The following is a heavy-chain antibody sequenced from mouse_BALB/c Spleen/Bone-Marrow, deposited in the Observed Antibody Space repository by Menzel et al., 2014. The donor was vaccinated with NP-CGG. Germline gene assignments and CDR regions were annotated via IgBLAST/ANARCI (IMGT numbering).Heavy chain of an antibody. V-gene: IGHV1-55*01. CDR1: GYNFTSYW. CDR3: ASGVYYAMDY. CDR2: IYPVSAST. Sequence: QVQLQQPGAERVKPGTSVTLSCKASGYNFTSYWVNWVKLRPGQGLEWIGDIYPVSASTNYNEKFRSKATLTADTSSSTAYMQLSSLASDDSALYYCASGVYYAMDYWGQGTSVTVSS. J-gene: IGHJ4*01.